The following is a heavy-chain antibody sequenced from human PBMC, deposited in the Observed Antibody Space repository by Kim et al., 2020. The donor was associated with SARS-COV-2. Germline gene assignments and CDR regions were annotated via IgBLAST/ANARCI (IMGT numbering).Heavy chain of an antibody. J-gene: IGHJ4*02. Sequence: KSRVTISVDTSKNQFSLKLSSVTAADTAVYYCARDSGYYYDSSGYSYFDYWGQGTLVTVSS. V-gene: IGHV4-31*02. D-gene: IGHD3-22*01. CDR3: ARDSGYYYDSSGYSYFDY.